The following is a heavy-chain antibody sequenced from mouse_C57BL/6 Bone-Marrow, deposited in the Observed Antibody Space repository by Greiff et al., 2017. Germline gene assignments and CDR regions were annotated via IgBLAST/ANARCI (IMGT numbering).Heavy chain of an antibody. Sequence: EVKLVESEGGLVHPGSSMKLSCTASGFTFSDYYMAWVRQVPEKGLEWVANINYDGSSTYYLDSLKSRFIISRDNAKNILYLQMSSLKSEDTATYYCARSSNPYFDYWGQGTTLTVSS. CDR3: ARSSNPYFDY. D-gene: IGHD2-5*01. CDR1: GFTFSDYY. V-gene: IGHV5-16*01. CDR2: INYDGSST. J-gene: IGHJ2*01.